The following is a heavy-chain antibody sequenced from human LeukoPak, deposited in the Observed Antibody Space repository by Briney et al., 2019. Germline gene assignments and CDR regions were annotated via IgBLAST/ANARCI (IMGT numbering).Heavy chain of an antibody. CDR3: ARGYCSSTSCYKSRYYYGMDV. V-gene: IGHV1-2*02. J-gene: IGHJ6*02. CDR2: INPNSGGT. Sequence: ASVKVSCKASGYTFTGYYMHWVRQAPGQGLEWMGWINPNSGGTNHAQKFQGRVTMTRDTSISTAYMELSRLRSDDTAVYYCARGYCSSTSCYKSRYYYGMDVWGQGTTVTVSS. D-gene: IGHD2-2*02. CDR1: GYTFTGYY.